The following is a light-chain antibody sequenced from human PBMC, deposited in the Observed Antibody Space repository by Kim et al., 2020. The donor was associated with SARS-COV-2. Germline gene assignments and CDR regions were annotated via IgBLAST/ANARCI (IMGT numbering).Light chain of an antibody. CDR2: DVS. V-gene: IGLV2-14*03. CDR3: SSYASSSTWV. Sequence: GQSITFSCTGTSSDVGAYNYVSWYQQHPGKAPKLMIYDVSNRPSGVSNRFSGSKSGNTASLTISGLQAEDEADYYCSSYASSSTWVFGGGTKLTVL. J-gene: IGLJ3*02. CDR1: SSDVGAYNY.